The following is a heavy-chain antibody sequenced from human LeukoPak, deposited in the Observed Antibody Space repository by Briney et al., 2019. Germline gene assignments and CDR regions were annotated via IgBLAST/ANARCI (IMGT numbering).Heavy chain of an antibody. Sequence: GGSLRLSCAASGFSFINYGMHWVRQAPGKGLEWVASISHDGSDYYYADSVKGRFTISRDNSRNTLYLQMNSLKVEDTAVFYCTKAAAGSGDYGMDVWGQGTTVTV. CDR1: GFSFINYG. V-gene: IGHV3-30*18. CDR3: TKAAAGSGDYGMDV. CDR2: ISHDGSDY. D-gene: IGHD3-10*01. J-gene: IGHJ6*02.